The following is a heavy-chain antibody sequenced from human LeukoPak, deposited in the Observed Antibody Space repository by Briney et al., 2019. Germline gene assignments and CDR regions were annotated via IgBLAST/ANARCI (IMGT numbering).Heavy chain of an antibody. CDR1: GYTFTGYY. CDR2: INPNSGGT. CDR3: ARGPSYLGYCSGGSCQQRTRKYYFDY. D-gene: IGHD2-15*01. Sequence: ASVKVSCKASGYTFTGYYMHWVRQAPGQGLEWMGWINPNSGGTNYAQEFQGRVTMTRDTSISTAYMELSRLRSDDTAVYYCARGPSYLGYCSGGSCQQRTRKYYFDYWGQGTLVTVSS. J-gene: IGHJ4*02. V-gene: IGHV1-2*02.